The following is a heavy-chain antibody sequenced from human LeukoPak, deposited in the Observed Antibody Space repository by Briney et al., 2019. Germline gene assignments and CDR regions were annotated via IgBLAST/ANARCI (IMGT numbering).Heavy chain of an antibody. CDR2: ISGSGGST. V-gene: IGHV3-23*01. CDR1: GFTFSSYA. CDR3: TRSYKAYYFDY. Sequence: GSLRLSCAASGFTFSSYAMSWVRQAPGKGLEWVSAISGSGGSTYYADSVKGRFTISRDNSKNTLYLQMNSLRAEDTAVYYCTRSYKAYYFDYWGQGTLVTVSS. J-gene: IGHJ4*02. D-gene: IGHD1-26*01.